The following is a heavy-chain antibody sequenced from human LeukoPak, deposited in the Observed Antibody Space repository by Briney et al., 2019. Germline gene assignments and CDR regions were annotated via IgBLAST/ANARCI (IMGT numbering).Heavy chain of an antibody. D-gene: IGHD6-19*01. Sequence: ASVKVSCKASGYTFTGYYKHWVRQAPGQGLEWMGWINPNSGGTNYAQKFQGSVTMTRDTSISTAYMELSRLRSDDTAVYYCERVRQWLVIDYWGQGTLVTVSS. CDR2: INPNSGGT. V-gene: IGHV1-2*02. CDR1: GYTFTGYY. J-gene: IGHJ4*02. CDR3: ERVRQWLVIDY.